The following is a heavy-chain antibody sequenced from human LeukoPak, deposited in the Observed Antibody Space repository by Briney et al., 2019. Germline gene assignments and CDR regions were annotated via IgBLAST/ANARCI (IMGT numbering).Heavy chain of an antibody. CDR2: ISYDGSNK. D-gene: IGHD2-2*01. J-gene: IGHJ4*02. V-gene: IGHV3-30*04. Sequence: PGGSRRLSCAASGFTFSSYAMHWVRQAPGKGLEWVAVISYDGSNKYYADSVKGRFTISRDNSKNTLYLQMNSLRAEDTAVYYCARDLTDCSSTSCYAGTWGQGTLVTVSS. CDR3: ARDLTDCSSTSCYAGT. CDR1: GFTFSSYA.